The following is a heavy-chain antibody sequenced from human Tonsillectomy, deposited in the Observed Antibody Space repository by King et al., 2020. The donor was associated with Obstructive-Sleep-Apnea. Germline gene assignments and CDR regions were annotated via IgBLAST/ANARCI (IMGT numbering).Heavy chain of an antibody. J-gene: IGHJ6*02. CDR2: VYPVDSHT. V-gene: IGHV5-51*01. CDR1: GYSFSRYW. Sequence: DVQLVQSGAEVKKPGESLKISCQGSGYSFSRYWIAWGRQMPGKGLEWMGLVYPVDSHTKYRPSFQGQVTISADKSISTAYLQWSGLKASDTAMYFCARGHYYDGLDVWGQGTTVTVSS. CDR3: ARGHYYDGLDV.